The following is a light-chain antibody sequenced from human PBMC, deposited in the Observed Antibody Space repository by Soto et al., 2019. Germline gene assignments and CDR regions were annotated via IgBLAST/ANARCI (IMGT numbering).Light chain of an antibody. CDR1: QSIGRF. Sequence: DIQMTQSPSSLSASLGDRVTITCRASQSIGRFLNWHQQKPGKAPNVLINVASTLRSGVPSRCSGSGSGTDFTLTISSLQPEDFATYYCQQSYSNRWTFGQGTKVDIK. CDR3: QQSYSNRWT. V-gene: IGKV1-39*01. CDR2: VAS. J-gene: IGKJ1*01.